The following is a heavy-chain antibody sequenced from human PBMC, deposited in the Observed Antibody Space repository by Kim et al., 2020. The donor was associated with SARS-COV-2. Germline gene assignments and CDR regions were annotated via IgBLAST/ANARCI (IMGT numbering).Heavy chain of an antibody. V-gene: IGHV3-7*01. D-gene: IGHD3-10*01. CDR2: IKQDGSEK. CDR1: GFTFSSYW. Sequence: GGSLRHSCAASGFTFSSYWMSWVRQAPGKGLEWVANIKQDGSEKYYVDSVKGRFTISRDNAKNSLYLQMNSLRAEDTAVYYCARDMEIWFRELFMYYYGMDVWGQGTTVTVSS. CDR3: ARDMEIWFRELFMYYYGMDV. J-gene: IGHJ6*02.